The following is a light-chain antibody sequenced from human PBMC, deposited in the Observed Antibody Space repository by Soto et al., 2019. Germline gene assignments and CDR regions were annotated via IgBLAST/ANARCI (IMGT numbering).Light chain of an antibody. Sequence: EIVMTQSPATLSVSPWERATLSCRASQSVSSDLAWYHQKPGQAPRLLIYGASTRATGIPARFSGSGSGTDFTLTISRLEPEDFAVYYCQQYGSSPLTFGGGTKVDIK. CDR2: GAS. CDR3: QQYGSSPLT. J-gene: IGKJ4*01. CDR1: QSVSSD. V-gene: IGKV3-20*01.